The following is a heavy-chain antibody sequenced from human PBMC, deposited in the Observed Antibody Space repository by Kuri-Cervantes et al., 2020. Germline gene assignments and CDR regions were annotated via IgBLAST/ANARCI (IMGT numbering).Heavy chain of an antibody. CDR3: AREADGSSWYVGIDY. J-gene: IGHJ4*02. CDR2: ISSDGSAK. V-gene: IGHV3-48*02. CDR1: GFTFSSCG. D-gene: IGHD6-13*01. Sequence: GGSLRLSCVASGFTFSSCGINWVRQAPGKGLEWLSYISSDGSAKYYADSVKGRFTISRDNARNSLYLQMNSLRDEDTAVYYCAREADGSSWYVGIDYWGQGTLVTVSS.